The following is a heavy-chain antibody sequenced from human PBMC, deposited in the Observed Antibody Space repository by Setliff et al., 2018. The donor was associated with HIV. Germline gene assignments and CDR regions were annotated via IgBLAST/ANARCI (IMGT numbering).Heavy chain of an antibody. CDR1: GGSFSAYR. D-gene: IGHD3-3*01. Sequence: SETLSLTCAVYGGSFSAYRWSWIRQTPGKGLEWLGEINHSGSTAYNLALESRVSMSIDTSKNQFSLKLTSVTAAGTAIYYCARGRDYTGSWFRPFYLDFWGHGNLVTVS. J-gene: IGHJ4*01. CDR2: INHSGST. V-gene: IGHV4-34*01. CDR3: ARGRDYTGSWFRPFYLDF.